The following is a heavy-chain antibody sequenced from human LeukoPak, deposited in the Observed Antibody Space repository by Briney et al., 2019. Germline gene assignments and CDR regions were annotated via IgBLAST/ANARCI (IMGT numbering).Heavy chain of an antibody. D-gene: IGHD3-10*01. J-gene: IGHJ5*02. CDR1: GYTFTGYY. CDR2: INPNSGGT. V-gene: IGHV1-2*02. Sequence: ASVKVSCKASGYTFTGYYMHWVRQAPGQGLEWMGWINPNSGGTNYAQKFQGRVTMTRDTSISTAYMELSRLRSEDMAVYYCAKERAPGLWFGDENQDNWFDPWGQGTLVTVSS. CDR3: AKERAPGLWFGDENQDNWFDP.